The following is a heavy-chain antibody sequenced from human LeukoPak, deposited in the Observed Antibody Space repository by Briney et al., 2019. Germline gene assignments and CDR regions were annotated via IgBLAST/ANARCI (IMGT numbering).Heavy chain of an antibody. J-gene: IGHJ3*02. V-gene: IGHV4-59*01. CDR1: GGSISSYY. CDR3: ARVRRLLWFGEQLDGAFDI. D-gene: IGHD3-10*01. CDR2: IDYSGST. Sequence: SETLSLTCTVSGGSISSYYWSWIRQPPGKGLEWIGYIDYSGSTNYNPSLKSRVTISVDTSKNQFSLKLSSVTAADTAVYYCARVRRLLWFGEQLDGAFDIWGQGTMVTVSS.